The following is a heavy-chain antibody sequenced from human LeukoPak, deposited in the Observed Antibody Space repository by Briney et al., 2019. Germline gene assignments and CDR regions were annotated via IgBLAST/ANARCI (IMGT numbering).Heavy chain of an antibody. CDR2: INPNSGGT. CDR1: GYTFTGYY. Sequence: GASVKVSCKASGYTFTGYYMHWVRQAPGQGLEWMGWINPNSGGTNYAQKFQGRVTMTEDTSTDTAYMELSSLRSEDTAVYYCAAQWELLDYYYYMDVWGKGTTVTVSS. J-gene: IGHJ6*03. CDR3: AAQWELLDYYYYMDV. D-gene: IGHD1-26*01. V-gene: IGHV1-2*02.